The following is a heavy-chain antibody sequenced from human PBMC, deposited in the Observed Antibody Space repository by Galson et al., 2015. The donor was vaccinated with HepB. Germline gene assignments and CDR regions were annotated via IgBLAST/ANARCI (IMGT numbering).Heavy chain of an antibody. V-gene: IGHV5-51*01. CDR1: RDSFTGYW. CDR2: IYPGDSDA. J-gene: IGHJ6*02. D-gene: IGHD3-10*01. CDR3: ARVMVRGTHCLDV. Sequence: QSGAEMKKPGESLKISCQGSRDSFTGYWIAWVRQMPGKGLEWMGIIYPGDSDAKYSPSFQGHVTFSADKSTTTACLQWSSLTVADSAIYYCARVMVRGTHCLDVWGQGTTVTVSS.